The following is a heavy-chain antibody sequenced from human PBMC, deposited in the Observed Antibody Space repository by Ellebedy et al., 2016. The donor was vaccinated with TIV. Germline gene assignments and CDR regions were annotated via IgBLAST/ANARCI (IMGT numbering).Heavy chain of an antibody. Sequence: PGGSLRLSCVASGFTFSNYNMNWARQSPGKGLEWVSSIRSTGSDKYYAESVKGRFTISRDNDQDTLFLQINSLRAEDTAVYFCSRGWSTPDSWGQGTLVIVSS. CDR3: SRGWSTPDS. V-gene: IGHV3-21*06. J-gene: IGHJ4*02. CDR1: GFTFSNYN. CDR2: IRSTGSDK. D-gene: IGHD2-15*01.